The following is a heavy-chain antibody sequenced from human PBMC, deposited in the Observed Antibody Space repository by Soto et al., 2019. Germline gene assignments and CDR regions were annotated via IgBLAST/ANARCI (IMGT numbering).Heavy chain of an antibody. V-gene: IGHV3-30-3*01. Sequence: QVQLVESGGGVVQPGRSLRLSCAASGFTFSSYAMHWVRQAPGKGLEWVAVISYDGSNKYYADSVKGRFTISRDNSKNTLYLQMNSLRAEDTAVYYCARDPGVGSSSGLHFDYWGQGTLVTVSS. CDR1: GFTFSSYA. J-gene: IGHJ4*02. D-gene: IGHD6-6*01. CDR3: ARDPGVGSSSGLHFDY. CDR2: ISYDGSNK.